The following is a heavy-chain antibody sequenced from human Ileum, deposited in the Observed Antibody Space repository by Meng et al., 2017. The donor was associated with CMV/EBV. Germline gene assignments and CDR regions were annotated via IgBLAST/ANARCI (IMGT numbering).Heavy chain of an antibody. D-gene: IGHD6-13*01. J-gene: IGHJ4*02. V-gene: IGHV1-2*02. CDR2: IRLDNGAT. CDR3: ARDSAIAAGTYFDY. CDR1: GVTFFDYY. Sequence: ASGVTFFDYYMHWLRQAPGKGLEWMEWIRLDNGATNYAQRFQGRVTLTRDTSVTTAYMGLSWLTSDDTAVYFCARDSAIAAGTYFDYWGQGSLVTVSS.